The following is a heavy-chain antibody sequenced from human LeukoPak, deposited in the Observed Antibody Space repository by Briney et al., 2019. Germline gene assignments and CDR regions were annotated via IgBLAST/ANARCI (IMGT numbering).Heavy chain of an antibody. CDR1: GFSLSTSGVG. V-gene: IGHV2-5*02. CDR2: IYWDDDK. Sequence: ESGPTLVNPTQTLTLTCTFSGFSLSTSGVGVGWIRQPPAKALEWLALIYWDDDKRYSPSLKTRLTITKDTSKNQVVLTMTNMDPVDTATYSCAHLYSSNWSHYYFDYWGQGTLVTVSS. D-gene: IGHD6-13*01. J-gene: IGHJ4*02. CDR3: AHLYSSNWSHYYFDY.